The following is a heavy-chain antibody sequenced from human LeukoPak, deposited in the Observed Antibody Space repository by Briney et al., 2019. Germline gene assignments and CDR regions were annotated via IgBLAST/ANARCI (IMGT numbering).Heavy chain of an antibody. CDR1: GFTFSSYG. V-gene: IGHV3-30*18. J-gene: IGHJ4*02. CDR2: ISYDGSNK. D-gene: IGHD6-19*01. CDR3: AKLFPSSGWYKDY. Sequence: GGSLRLSCAASGFTFSSYGMHWVRQAPGKGLEWEAVISYDGSNKYYADSVKGRFTISRDNSKNTLYLQMNSLRAEDTVVYYCAKLFPSSGWYKDYWGQGTLVTVSS.